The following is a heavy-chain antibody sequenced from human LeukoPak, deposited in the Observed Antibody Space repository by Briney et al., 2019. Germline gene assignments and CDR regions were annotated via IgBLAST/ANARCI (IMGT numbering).Heavy chain of an antibody. V-gene: IGHV4-38-2*01. D-gene: IGHD5-18*01. CDR2: IYHSGST. Sequence: SETLSLTCAVSGYPISSGYYWGWIRQPPGKGLEWIGSIYHSGSTYYNPSLKSRVTISVDTSKNQFSLKLSSVTAADTAVYYCARRPAMAGQFDYWGQGTLVTVSS. J-gene: IGHJ4*02. CDR3: ARRPAMAGQFDY. CDR1: GYPISSGYY.